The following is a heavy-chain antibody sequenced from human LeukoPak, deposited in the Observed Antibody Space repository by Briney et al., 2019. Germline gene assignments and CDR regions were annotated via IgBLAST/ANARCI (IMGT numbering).Heavy chain of an antibody. Sequence: GSLRLSCAASGFIVSTSSMSWVRQAPGKGLEWIGSIYYSGSTYYNPSLKSRVTISVDTSKNQFSLKLSSVTAADTAVYYCARNRIQLWYYFDYWGQGTLVTVSS. J-gene: IGHJ4*02. CDR2: IYYSGST. V-gene: IGHV4-39*07. CDR1: GFIVSTSS. D-gene: IGHD5-18*01. CDR3: ARNRIQLWYYFDY.